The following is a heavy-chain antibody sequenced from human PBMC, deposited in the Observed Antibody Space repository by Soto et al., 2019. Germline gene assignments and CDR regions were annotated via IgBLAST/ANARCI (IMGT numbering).Heavy chain of an antibody. J-gene: IGHJ4*02. D-gene: IGHD4-4*01. CDR2: IYYSGST. V-gene: IGHV4-39*01. Sequence: PSETLSLTCTVSGGSISSSSYYWGWIRQPPGEGLEWIGSIYYSGSTYYNPSLKSRVTISVDTSKNQFSLKLSSVTAADTAVYYCARLRTTVGFAYWGQGTLVTVSS. CDR1: GGSISSSSYY. CDR3: ARLRTTVGFAY.